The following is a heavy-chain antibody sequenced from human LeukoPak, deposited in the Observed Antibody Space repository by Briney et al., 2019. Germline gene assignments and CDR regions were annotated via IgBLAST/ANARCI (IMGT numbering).Heavy chain of an antibody. Sequence: ASVKVSCKASGYTFTSYDINWVRQATGQGLEWMGWMNPNSGNTGYAQKFQGRVTMTRNTSISTAYMELNSLRSEDTAVYYCARASMTYYDFWSGYSVYYYYYGMDVWGQGTTVTVSS. CDR3: ARASMTYYDFWSGYSVYYYYYGMDV. CDR1: GYTFTSYD. V-gene: IGHV1-8*01. CDR2: MNPNSGNT. D-gene: IGHD3-3*01. J-gene: IGHJ6*02.